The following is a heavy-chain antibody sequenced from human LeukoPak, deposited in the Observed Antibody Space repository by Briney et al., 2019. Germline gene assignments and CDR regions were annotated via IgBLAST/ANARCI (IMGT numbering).Heavy chain of an antibody. CDR2: ISPNSGGT. CDR3: ARGKDRDRSGYDSLFDY. CDR1: GYAFTGYY. J-gene: IGHJ4*02. Sequence: GASVKVSCKASGYAFTGYYMHWVRQAPGQGLEWMGWISPNSGGTEYAQKFQGRVTMTRDTSISTVYMELSRLRSDDTAVYYCARGKDRDRSGYDSLFDYWGQGTLVTVSS. D-gene: IGHD5-12*01. V-gene: IGHV1-2*02.